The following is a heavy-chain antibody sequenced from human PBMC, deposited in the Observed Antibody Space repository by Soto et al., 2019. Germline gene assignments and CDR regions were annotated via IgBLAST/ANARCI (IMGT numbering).Heavy chain of an antibody. CDR3: ATDSGTMHGYCSGGSCYSPPVY. D-gene: IGHD2-15*01. J-gene: IGHJ4*02. V-gene: IGHV1-24*01. CDR1: GYTLTELS. Sequence: ASVKVSCKVSGYTLTELSMHWVRQAPGKGPEWMGGFDPEDGETIYAQKFQGRVTMTEDTSTDTAYMELSSLRSEDTAVYYCATDSGTMHGYCSGGSCYSPPVYWGQGTLVTVSS. CDR2: FDPEDGET.